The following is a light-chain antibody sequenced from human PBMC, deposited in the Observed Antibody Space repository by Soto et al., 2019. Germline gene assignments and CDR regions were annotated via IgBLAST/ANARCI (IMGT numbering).Light chain of an antibody. Sequence: AIQLTQSPSSLSASVGDRVTITCRASQGISSALAWYQQKPGKAPNLLIYDASSLESGVPSRFSGSGSGTDFTLTISSLQPEDFATYYCQHFNSYPLTFGGGTKVEIK. V-gene: IGKV1-13*02. CDR1: QGISSA. CDR2: DAS. J-gene: IGKJ4*01. CDR3: QHFNSYPLT.